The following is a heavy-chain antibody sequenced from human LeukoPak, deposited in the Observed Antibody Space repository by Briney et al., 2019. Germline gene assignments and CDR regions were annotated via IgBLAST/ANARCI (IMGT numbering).Heavy chain of an antibody. CDR2: IYYSGST. D-gene: IGHD6-19*01. J-gene: IGHJ4*02. CDR1: GGSISSSSYY. Sequence: SETLSLTCTVSGGSISSSSYYWGWIRQPPGKGLEWIGSIYYSGSTYYNPSLKSRVTISVDTSKNQFSLKLSSVTAADTAVYYCARISGGWYNYWGQGTLVTVSS. CDR3: ARISGGWYNY. V-gene: IGHV4-39*07.